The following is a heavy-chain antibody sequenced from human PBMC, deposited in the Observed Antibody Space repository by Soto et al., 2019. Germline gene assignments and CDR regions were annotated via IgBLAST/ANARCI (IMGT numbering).Heavy chain of an antibody. J-gene: IGHJ6*02. V-gene: IGHV1-18*04. D-gene: IGHD3-10*01. Sequence: ASVKVSCKASGSTFTSYGISWVRQAPGQGLEWMGWISAYNGNTNYAQKLQGRVTMTTDTSTSTAYMELRSLRSDDTAVYYCARDQVVTEWFGELLDYYGMDVWGQGTTVTV. CDR2: ISAYNGNT. CDR3: ARDQVVTEWFGELLDYYGMDV. CDR1: GSTFTSYG.